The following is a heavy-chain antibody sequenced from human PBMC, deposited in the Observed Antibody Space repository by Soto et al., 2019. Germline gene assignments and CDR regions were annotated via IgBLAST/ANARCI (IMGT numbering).Heavy chain of an antibody. CDR3: ARVAYSSGWSEWFDP. CDR1: GFTFSSYG. J-gene: IGHJ5*02. CDR2: IWFDGSNK. Sequence: GGSLILSCAASGFTFSSYGMHWVRQAPGKGLEWVAVIWFDGSNKYYADSVKGRFTISRDNSKNTLYLQMNSLRAEDTAVYYCARVAYSSGWSEWFDPWGQGTLVTVS. D-gene: IGHD6-19*01. V-gene: IGHV3-33*01.